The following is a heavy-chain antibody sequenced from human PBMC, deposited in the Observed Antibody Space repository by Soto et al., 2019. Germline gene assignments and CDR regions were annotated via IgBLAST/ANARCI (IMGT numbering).Heavy chain of an antibody. CDR1: GGSISSGGYS. Sequence: SETLSLTCAVSGGSISSGGYSWSWIRQPPGTGLEWIGEINHSGSTNYNPSLKSRVTISVDTSKNQFSLKLTSVAAADTAVYYCARLGGFYQAFDSWGQGALVTVSS. CDR3: ARLGGFYQAFDS. D-gene: IGHD3-22*01. CDR2: INHSGST. V-gene: IGHV4-30-2*01. J-gene: IGHJ4*02.